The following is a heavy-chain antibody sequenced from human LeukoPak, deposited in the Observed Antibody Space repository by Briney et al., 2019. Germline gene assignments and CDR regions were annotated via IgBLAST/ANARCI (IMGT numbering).Heavy chain of an antibody. J-gene: IGHJ6*03. Sequence: ASVKISCKASGCTSSNYYIHWVRQAPGQGLEWMGVINPSGVNTGYAQKFQGRLTMTRDTSTSTVYIDLRSLRSEDTAVYYCARDPSTVHGFYHYYMDVWGKGTTVTVSS. CDR2: INPSGVNT. D-gene: IGHD2/OR15-2a*01. V-gene: IGHV1-46*01. CDR3: ARDPSTVHGFYHYYMDV. CDR1: GCTSSNYY.